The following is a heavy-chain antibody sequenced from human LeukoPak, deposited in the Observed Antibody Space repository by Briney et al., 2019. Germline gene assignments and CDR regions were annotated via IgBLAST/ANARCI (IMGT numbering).Heavy chain of an antibody. CDR2: IKRKRDGGTT. CDR1: GFTFRSFS. V-gene: IGHV3-15*01. CDR3: TGSKWATNDY. Sequence: GGSLRLSCASSGFTFRSFSMHWVRQAPGKGLEWVGRIKRKRDGGTTDYAAPVKGRFTISRDDSINALYLQMNSLKIEDTGVYYCTGSKWATNDYWGQGTLVIVSS. D-gene: IGHD1-26*01. J-gene: IGHJ4*02.